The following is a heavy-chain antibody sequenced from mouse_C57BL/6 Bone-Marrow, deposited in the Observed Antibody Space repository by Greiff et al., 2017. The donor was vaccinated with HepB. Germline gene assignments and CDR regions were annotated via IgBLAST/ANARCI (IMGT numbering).Heavy chain of an antibody. D-gene: IGHD1-1*01. Sequence: LQESGAELARPGASVKLSCKASGYTFTSYGISWVKQRTGQGLEWIGEIYPRSGNTYYNEKFKGKATLTADKSSSTAYMELRSLTSEDSAVYFCAREGRITTVVAPMNFDVWGTGTTVTVSS. V-gene: IGHV1-81*01. CDR3: AREGRITTVVAPMNFDV. CDR2: IYPRSGNT. CDR1: GYTFTSYG. J-gene: IGHJ1*03.